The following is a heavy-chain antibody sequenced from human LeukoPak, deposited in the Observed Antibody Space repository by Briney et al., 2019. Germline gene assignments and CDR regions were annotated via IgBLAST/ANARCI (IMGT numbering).Heavy chain of an antibody. D-gene: IGHD6-13*01. J-gene: IGHJ5*02. V-gene: IGHV3-53*01. CDR3: ARDAPQVPAAGVLAS. Sequence: PGGSLRLSCAAPGFTVSANYMSWFRQAPGKGLDWFSVMYSGGDTYYANSVKGRFTFSRDISKNTLYLQMNGLRTEDTAMYYCARDAPQVPAAGVLASWGQGTLVTVSS. CDR2: MYSGGDT. CDR1: GFTVSANY.